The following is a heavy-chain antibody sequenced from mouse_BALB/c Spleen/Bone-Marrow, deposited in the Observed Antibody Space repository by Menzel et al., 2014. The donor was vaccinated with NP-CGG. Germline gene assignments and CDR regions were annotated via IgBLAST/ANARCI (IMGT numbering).Heavy chain of an antibody. CDR2: ISYSGGT. Sequence: EVQLVESGPSLVKPSQTLSLTCSVTGDSITSGYWNWIRKFPGNKLEYMGFISYSGGTYYNPSLRSRISITRDTSKNQYYLHLNSVTTEDTATYYCARTYYYGWFDYWGQGTTLTVSS. CDR3: ARTYYYGWFDY. CDR1: GDSITSGY. D-gene: IGHD1-2*01. J-gene: IGHJ2*01. V-gene: IGHV3-8*02.